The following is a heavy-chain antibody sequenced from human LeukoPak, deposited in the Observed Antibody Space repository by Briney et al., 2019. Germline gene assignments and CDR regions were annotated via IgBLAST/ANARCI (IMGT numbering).Heavy chain of an antibody. J-gene: IGHJ4*02. CDR1: GGSISSYY. CDR3: ARTPQRLLWFGDFDY. V-gene: IGHV4-59*01. Sequence: SETLSLTCTVSGGSISSYYWSWIRQPPGKGLEWIGYIYYSGSTNYNTSLKSRVTISVDTSKNQFSLKLSSVTAADTAVYYCARTPQRLLWFGDFDYWGQGTLVTVSS. D-gene: IGHD3-10*01. CDR2: IYYSGST.